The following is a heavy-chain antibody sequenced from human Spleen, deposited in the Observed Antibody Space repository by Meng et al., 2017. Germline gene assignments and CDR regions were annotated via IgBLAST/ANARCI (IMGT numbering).Heavy chain of an antibody. D-gene: IGHD3-16*01. V-gene: IGHV3-NL1*01. CDR1: GFTFSNFA. CDR3: TNDRLNH. CDR2: IYSGGNT. Sequence: GESLKISCAASGFTFSNFAMHWVRQAPGKGLEWVSVIYSGGNTYYADSVKGRFTISRDNAKNTLYLQMNSLRAEDTAVYYCTNDRLNHWGQGTLVTV. J-gene: IGHJ1*01.